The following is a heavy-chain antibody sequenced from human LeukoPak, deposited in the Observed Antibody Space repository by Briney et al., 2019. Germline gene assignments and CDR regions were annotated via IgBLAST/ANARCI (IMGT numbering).Heavy chain of an antibody. J-gene: IGHJ4*02. D-gene: IGHD4/OR15-4a*01. CDR3: ARRAGAYSHPYDY. CDR2: IRYDGSDK. Sequence: GSLRLSCAASGFTLRGYGMHWVRQAPGKGLEWVAFIRYDGSDKSYADSVKGRFTISRDNSKNTLYLQMNSLRAEDTAVYYCARRAGAYSHPYDYWGQGTLVTVSS. V-gene: IGHV3-30*02. CDR1: GFTLRGYG.